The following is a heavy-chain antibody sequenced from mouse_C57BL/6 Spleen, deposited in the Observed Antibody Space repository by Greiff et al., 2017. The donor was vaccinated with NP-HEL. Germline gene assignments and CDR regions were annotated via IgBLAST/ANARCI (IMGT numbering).Heavy chain of an antibody. D-gene: IGHD2-3*01. J-gene: IGHJ4*01. V-gene: IGHV5-9-1*02. CDR3: TRERGDGGYAMDY. CDR1: GFTFSSYA. Sequence: EVKLQQPGAELVKPGGSLKLSCAASGFTFSSYAMSWVRQTPEKRLEWVAYISSGGDYIYYADTVKGRFTISRDNARNTLYLQMSSLKSEDTAMYYCTRERGDGGYAMDYWGQGTSVTVSS. CDR2: ISSGGDYI.